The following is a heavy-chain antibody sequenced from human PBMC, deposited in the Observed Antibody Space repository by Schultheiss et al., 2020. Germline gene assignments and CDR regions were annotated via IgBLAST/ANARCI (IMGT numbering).Heavy chain of an antibody. V-gene: IGHV4-61*01. CDR3: ARDRYYYYGMDV. CDR2: IYYSGST. Sequence: AETVSLTCTVSGGSISSSSYYWGWIRQPPGKGLEWIGYIYYSGSTNYNPSLKSRVTISVDTSKNQFSLKLSSVTAADTAVYYCARDRYYYYGMDVWGQGTTVTVSS. J-gene: IGHJ6*02. CDR1: GGSISSSSYY.